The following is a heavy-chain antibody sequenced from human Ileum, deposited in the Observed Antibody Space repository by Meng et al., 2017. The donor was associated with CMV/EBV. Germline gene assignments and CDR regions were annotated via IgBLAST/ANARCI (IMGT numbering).Heavy chain of an antibody. CDR3: ARNTFYYGSRSNYLDY. Sequence: VQLVESGGGLVKPGESLRLSCAASGFIFTNAWMNWVRQAPGKGLEWVALISYDGNNKYYADSVRGRFTVSRDNSKNTLYLQMNSLRAEDTAAYYCARNTFYYGSRSNYLDYWGQGTLVTVSS. V-gene: IGHV3-30*03. J-gene: IGHJ4*02. CDR1: GFIFTNAW. CDR2: ISYDGNNK. D-gene: IGHD3-10*01.